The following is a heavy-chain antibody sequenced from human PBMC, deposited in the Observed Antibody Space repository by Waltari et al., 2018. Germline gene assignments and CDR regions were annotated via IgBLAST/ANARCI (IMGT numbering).Heavy chain of an antibody. J-gene: IGHJ4*02. Sequence: QAPLMQSGAEVKKPRASVKVFCQAPGSTFTRSHIHLLRQATGQGLEWMGWMNPDSCNTGYAQKFQGRVTMTSNTSISTAYMELSSLRSEDTAVYYCARFQWLVPAVFDYWGQGTLVTVSS. CDR1: GSTFTRSH. CDR2: MNPDSCNT. V-gene: IGHV1-8*01. D-gene: IGHD6-19*01. CDR3: ARFQWLVPAVFDY.